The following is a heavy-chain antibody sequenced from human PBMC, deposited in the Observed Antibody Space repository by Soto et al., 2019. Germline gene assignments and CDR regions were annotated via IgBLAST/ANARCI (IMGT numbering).Heavy chain of an antibody. V-gene: IGHV4-59*01. Sequence: SETLSLTCTVSGGSISSYYWSWIRQPPGKGLEWIGYIYYSGSTNYNPSLKSRVTISVDTSKNQFSLKLSSVTAADTALYYCARALSIAVAGRGQNWFDYWGQGALVTVSS. J-gene: IGHJ5*01. CDR1: GGSISSYY. CDR2: IYYSGST. D-gene: IGHD6-19*01. CDR3: ARALSIAVAGRGQNWFDY.